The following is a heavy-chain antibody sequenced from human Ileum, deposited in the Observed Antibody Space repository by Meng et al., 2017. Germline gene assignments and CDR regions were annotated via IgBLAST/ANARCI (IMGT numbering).Heavy chain of an antibody. CDR3: AKGSGFGYGPGNY. CDR2: ISGTGGST. J-gene: IGHJ4*02. V-gene: IGHV3-23*01. Sequence: GESLKISCAASGFTFSSYGISWVRQAPGKGLEWVSGISGTGGSTYYADSVKGRFTIPRDNSKNTSYLQMNSLRDDDTAVYYCAKGSGFGYGPGNYWGQGTLVTVSS. D-gene: IGHD3-10*01. CDR1: GFTFSSYG.